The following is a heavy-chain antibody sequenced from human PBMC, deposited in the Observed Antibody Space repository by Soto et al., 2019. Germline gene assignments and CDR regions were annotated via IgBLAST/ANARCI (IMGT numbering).Heavy chain of an antibody. CDR2: INPATGAA. V-gene: IGHV1-2*02. CDR3: ARGGGVGVAGSAAFDM. CDR1: GYPVTAYY. Sequence: QLHLVQSGAVVKKPGASVTVSCSASGYPVTAYYMHWVRQAPGRGLEWMGGINPATGAAKYTQTFPGRGNMARDTSTSTSFMELSGLTSEGPAGFYCARGGGVGVAGSAAFDMWGQGTLVTVSS. J-gene: IGHJ3*02. D-gene: IGHD3-3*01.